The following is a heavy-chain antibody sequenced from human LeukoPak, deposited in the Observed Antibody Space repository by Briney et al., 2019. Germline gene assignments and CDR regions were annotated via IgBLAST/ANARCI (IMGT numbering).Heavy chain of an antibody. D-gene: IGHD6-19*01. CDR3: AREGIAVAGIDY. V-gene: IGHV3-11*06. CDR2: ISSSSSYT. CDR1: GFTFSDYY. J-gene: IGHJ4*02. Sequence: GGSLRLSCAASGFTFSDYYMSWIRQAPGKGLEWVSYISSSSSYTNYADYVKGRFTISRDNAKNSLYLQMNSLRAEDTAVYYCAREGIAVAGIDYWGQGTLVTVSS.